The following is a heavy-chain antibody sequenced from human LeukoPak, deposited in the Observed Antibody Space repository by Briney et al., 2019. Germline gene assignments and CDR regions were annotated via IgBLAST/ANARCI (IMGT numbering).Heavy chain of an antibody. V-gene: IGHV3-48*03. CDR1: GFTFSSYE. D-gene: IGHD3-22*01. J-gene: IGHJ4*02. Sequence: GGSLRLSCAASGFTFSSYEMNWVRQAPGKGLEWVSYISSSGDTIYYADSVRGRFTISRDNSKNSLYLQMNSLRTEDTALYYCAKDKYYDSSGTFDYWGQGTLVTVSS. CDR3: AKDKYYDSSGTFDY. CDR2: ISSSGDTI.